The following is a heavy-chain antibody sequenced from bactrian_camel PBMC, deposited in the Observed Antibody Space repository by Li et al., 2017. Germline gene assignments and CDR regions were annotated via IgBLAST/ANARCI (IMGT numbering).Heavy chain of an antibody. CDR2: IGSNGSA. D-gene: IGHD2*01. CDR1: GYTSSLDC. Sequence: VQLVESGGGSVQAGGSLRLSCAVSGYTSSLDCMGWFRQAPGKEREGVAGIGSNGSARYAGSVQGRFTISKDNAKNMVYLQVNSVKAEDTAMYYCAAGWSFGVGTLLRRHYNYWGQGTQVTVS. V-gene: IGHV3S53*01. CDR3: AAGWSFGVGTLLRRHYNY. J-gene: IGHJ4*01.